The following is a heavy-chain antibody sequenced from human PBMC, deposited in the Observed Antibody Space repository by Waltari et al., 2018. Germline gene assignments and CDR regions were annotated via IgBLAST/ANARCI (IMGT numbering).Heavy chain of an antibody. CDR1: GGSISSPS. J-gene: IGHJ5*02. D-gene: IGHD2-2*01. V-gene: IGHV4-59*11. Sequence: QVQLQESGPGLVKPSETLSLTCTVSGGSISSPSWSWIRQPPGKGLEWIGYIYYSGSTNYNPSLKSRVTISVDTSKNQFSLKLSSVTAADTAVYYCARESSQFGTNNWFDPWGQGTLVTVSS. CDR3: ARESSQFGTNNWFDP. CDR2: IYYSGST.